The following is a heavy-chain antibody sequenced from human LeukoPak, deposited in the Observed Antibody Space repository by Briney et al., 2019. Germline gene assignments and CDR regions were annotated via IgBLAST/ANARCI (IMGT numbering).Heavy chain of an antibody. Sequence: SVSGRFTISRDNAKNTVYLQMNSLTADDTARYYCVTAVCVGNCLGEWFDTWGQGTLVTVSS. CDR3: VTAVCVGNCLGEWFDT. J-gene: IGHJ5*02. V-gene: IGHV3-11*06. D-gene: IGHD2-21*01.